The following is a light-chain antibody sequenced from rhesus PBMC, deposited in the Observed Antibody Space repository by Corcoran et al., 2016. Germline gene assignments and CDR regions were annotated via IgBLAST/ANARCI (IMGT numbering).Light chain of an antibody. CDR3: SSDAGSNTCI. CDR2: DVS. CDR1: SSDIGGYNY. Sequence: QAALTQPPSVSGSPGQSVTISCTGTSSDIGGYNYVSWYQQHPGKAPKLMIYDVSKRPSGVSDRFSGSKSGNTASLTISGLQAEDEADYYCSSDAGSNTCIFGAGTRLTVL. J-gene: IGLJ1*01. V-gene: IGLV2-23*01.